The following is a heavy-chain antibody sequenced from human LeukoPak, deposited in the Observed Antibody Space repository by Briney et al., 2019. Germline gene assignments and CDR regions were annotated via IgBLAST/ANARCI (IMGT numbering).Heavy chain of an antibody. J-gene: IGHJ3*02. CDR3: VRSRIVVVVAATPAAFDI. V-gene: IGHV4-38-2*02. CDR1: GYSISSAYY. Sequence: PSETLSLTCTVSGYSISSAYYWGWIRQPPGKGLEWIGSLYQSGNSYSNPSLKSRVTLSVDTSKNQFSLKLNSVAAADTAVYYCVRSRIVVVVAATPAAFDIWGQGTMVTVSS. CDR2: LYQSGNS. D-gene: IGHD2-15*01.